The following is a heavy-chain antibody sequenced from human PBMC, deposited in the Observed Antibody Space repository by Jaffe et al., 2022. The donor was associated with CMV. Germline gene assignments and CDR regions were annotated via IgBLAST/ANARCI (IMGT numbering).Heavy chain of an antibody. CDR1: GFTFNNYF. D-gene: IGHD6-19*01. J-gene: IGHJ6*02. CDR2: VSGSGSII. Sequence: QVHLVESGGGLVKPGGSLRLSCAASGFTFNNYFMNWIRQAPGKGLEWISYVSGSGSIIYYADSVKGRFTIFRDNSKKSLFLQMDSLRAEDTAVYYCARGRIENIEVFLDFYYYGMDVWGQGTAVTVSS. V-gene: IGHV3-11*01. CDR3: ARGRIENIEVFLDFYYYGMDV.